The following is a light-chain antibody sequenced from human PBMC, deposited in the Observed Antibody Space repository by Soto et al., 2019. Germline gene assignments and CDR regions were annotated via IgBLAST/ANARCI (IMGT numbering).Light chain of an antibody. J-gene: IGKJ5*01. CDR1: QDIRGA. CDR2: DVS. V-gene: IGKV1-13*02. CDR3: QQFNTYPTT. Sequence: QLTQSPSALSKTVGDRVTITCRASQDIRGALAWYQQKPGKPPKLLIFDVSSLQSGVPSRFSGSGSGTDFTLTISSLQPEDFATYYCQQFNTYPTTFGQGTRLEIK.